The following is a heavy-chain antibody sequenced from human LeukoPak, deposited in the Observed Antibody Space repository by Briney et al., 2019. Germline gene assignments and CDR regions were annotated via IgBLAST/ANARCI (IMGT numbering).Heavy chain of an antibody. CDR3: ARDKMERIQLWPTYDYYYCGMDV. CDR1: GFTFSSYA. Sequence: GRSLRLSCAASGFTFSSYAMHWVRQAPGKGLEWVAVISYDGSNKYYADSVKGRFTISRDNSKNTLYLQMNSLRAEDTAVYYCARDKMERIQLWPTYDYYYCGMDVWGPGTTVTVSS. CDR2: ISYDGSNK. V-gene: IGHV3-30-3*01. D-gene: IGHD5-18*01. J-gene: IGHJ6*02.